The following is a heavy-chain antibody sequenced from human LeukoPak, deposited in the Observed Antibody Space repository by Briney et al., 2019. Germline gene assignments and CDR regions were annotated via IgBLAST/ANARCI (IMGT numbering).Heavy chain of an antibody. CDR1: GGSISGTNW. CDR2: ISLAGQT. CDR3: SRESGPFCPFGY. V-gene: IGHV4/OR15-8*02. J-gene: IGHJ4*02. D-gene: IGHD1-26*01. Sequence: PSETLSLTCGVSGGSISGTNWWSWVRQPPGQGLEWIGEISLAGQTNYNPSLNGRVTMSLDKSSNQLSLHLTSVTATDTATYYCSRESGPFCPFGYWGQGTLVIVSS.